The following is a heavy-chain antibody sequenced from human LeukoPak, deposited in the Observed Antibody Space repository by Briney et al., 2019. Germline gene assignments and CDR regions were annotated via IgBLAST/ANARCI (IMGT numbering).Heavy chain of an antibody. CDR2: IYYSGST. CDR1: GGSISSYC. Sequence: SETLSLACTVSGGSISSYCWSWIRQPPGKGLEWIGYIYYSGSTNYNPSLKSRVTISVDTSKNQFSLKLSSVTAADTAVYYCARGYCSGGSCYRGFDYWGQGTLVTVSS. D-gene: IGHD2-15*01. V-gene: IGHV4-59*01. CDR3: ARGYCSGGSCYRGFDY. J-gene: IGHJ4*02.